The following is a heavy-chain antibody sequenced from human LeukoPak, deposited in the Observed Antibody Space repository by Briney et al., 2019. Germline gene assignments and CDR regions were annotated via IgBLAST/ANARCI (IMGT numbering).Heavy chain of an antibody. CDR2: IYYSGST. D-gene: IGHD2/OR15-2a*01. J-gene: IGHJ3*02. CDR1: GGSISPYY. V-gene: IGHV4-59*08. CDR3: ARHEYAWRGAFDI. Sequence: PSETLSLTCTVSGGSISPYYWGWIRQPPRKGLEWIGFIYYSGSTNYNPSLKSRVTISVDTSKNQFSLKLSSVTAADTAVYYCARHEYAWRGAFDIWGQGTVVTISS.